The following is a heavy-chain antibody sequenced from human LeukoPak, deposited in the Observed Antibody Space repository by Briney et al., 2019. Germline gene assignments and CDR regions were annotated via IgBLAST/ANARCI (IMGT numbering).Heavy chain of an antibody. Sequence: SETLSLTCTVSGGSISSGGYYWSWIRQHPGKGLEWIGYIYYRGSTYYNPSLKSRVTISVDTSKNQFSLKLSSVTAADTAVYYCARGKGGSGYYPYYFDYWGQGTLVTVSS. J-gene: IGHJ4*02. CDR3: ARGKGGSGYYPYYFDY. CDR1: GGSISSGGYY. CDR2: IYYRGST. V-gene: IGHV4-31*03. D-gene: IGHD3-22*01.